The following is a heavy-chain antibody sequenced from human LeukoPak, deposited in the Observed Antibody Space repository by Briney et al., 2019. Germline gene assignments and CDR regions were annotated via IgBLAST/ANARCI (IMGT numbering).Heavy chain of an antibody. CDR1: GGTFSSYA. Sequence: GASVKVSCKASGGTFSSYAISWVRQAPGQGLEWMGRIIPIFGIANYAQKFQGRVTITADKSTSTAYMELSSPRSEDTAVYYCATHYNDSSGYYYPWDYWGQGTLVTVSS. CDR3: ATHYNDSSGYYYPWDY. V-gene: IGHV1-69*04. D-gene: IGHD3-22*01. J-gene: IGHJ4*02. CDR2: IIPIFGIA.